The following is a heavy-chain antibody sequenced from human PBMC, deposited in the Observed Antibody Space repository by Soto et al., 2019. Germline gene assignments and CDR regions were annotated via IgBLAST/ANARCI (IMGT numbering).Heavy chain of an antibody. V-gene: IGHV1-69*02. Sequence: QVQLVQSGSEVKKPGSSVKVSCKASGGTCSIYTVSWVRQAPGQGREWMGRVIPIFDVTSYAQRFQGRVTITADKSTTTAYMELSSLRSEDTAVYYCARDRDNSNWPNFDYWGQGTLVTVSS. CDR3: ARDRDNSNWPNFDY. CDR1: GGTCSIYT. D-gene: IGHD6-13*01. J-gene: IGHJ4*02. CDR2: VIPIFDVT.